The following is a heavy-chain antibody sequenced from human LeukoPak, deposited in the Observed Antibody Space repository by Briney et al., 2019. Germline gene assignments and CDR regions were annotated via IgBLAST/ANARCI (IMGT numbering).Heavy chain of an antibody. CDR1: GFTFSSSW. CDR3: VRALLGIDDY. CDR2: INSDESIT. Sequence: PGGSLRLSCAASGFTFSSSWMYWVRQAPGKGLVWVSRINSDESITTYADSVKGRFTISRDNAKNTLYLQMNSLRADDTAVYYCVRALLGIDDYWGQGTLVTVAS. V-gene: IGHV3-74*01. D-gene: IGHD2-15*01. J-gene: IGHJ4*02.